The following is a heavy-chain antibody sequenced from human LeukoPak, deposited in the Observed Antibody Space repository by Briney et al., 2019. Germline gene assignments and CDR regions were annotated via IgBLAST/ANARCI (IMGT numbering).Heavy chain of an antibody. V-gene: IGHV1-8*01. CDR2: MNPNSGNT. CDR1: GYTFTSYD. Sequence: ASVKVSCKASGYTFTSYDINWVRQANGQGLEWMGWMNPNSGNTGYAQKFQGGVTMTRNTSISTAYMELSSLRSEDTAVYYCARGLGAYSTYYFDYWGQGTLVTVSS. J-gene: IGHJ4*02. D-gene: IGHD2-21*01. CDR3: ARGLGAYSTYYFDY.